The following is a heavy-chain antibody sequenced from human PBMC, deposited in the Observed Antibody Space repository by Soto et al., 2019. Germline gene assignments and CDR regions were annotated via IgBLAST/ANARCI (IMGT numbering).Heavy chain of an antibody. CDR3: ASMGGHYYDSSGHNY. J-gene: IGHJ4*02. CDR1: GFTFSSYA. V-gene: IGHV3-30-3*01. CDR2: ISYDGSNK. D-gene: IGHD3-22*01. Sequence: QVQLLESGGGVVQPGRSLRLSCAASGFTFSSYAMHWVRQAPGKGLEWVAVISYDGSNKYYADSVKGRFTISRDNSKNTLYLQMNSLRAEDTAVYYCASMGGHYYDSSGHNYWGQGTLVTVSS.